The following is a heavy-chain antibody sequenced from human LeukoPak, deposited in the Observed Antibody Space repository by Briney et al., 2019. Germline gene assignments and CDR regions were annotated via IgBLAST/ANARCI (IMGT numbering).Heavy chain of an antibody. CDR2: ISSSGSTI. V-gene: IGHV3-48*03. CDR1: RFTFSSYD. D-gene: IGHD6-19*01. J-gene: IGHJ4*02. Sequence: GGSLRLSCAASRFTFSSYDMNWVRQAPGKGLEWVSYISSSGSTIHYADSVKGRFTISRDNAKNSLYLQVNSLRAEDTAVYHCARDNSGWGYFDYWGQGTLVTVSS. CDR3: ARDNSGWGYFDY.